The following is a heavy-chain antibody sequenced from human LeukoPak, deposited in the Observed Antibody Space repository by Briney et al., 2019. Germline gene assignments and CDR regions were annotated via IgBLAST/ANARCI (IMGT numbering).Heavy chain of an antibody. CDR2: IYYPGTI. J-gene: IGHJ4*02. CDR3: AKSKSLGLQYFDN. D-gene: IGHD1-7*01. Sequence: ETLSLTCTVSGGSISGYYWNWVRQSPEKGLEWIGYIYYPGTINYNPSLKARVTMSIDTSKNQFSLKLSSVTAADTAVYYCAKSKSLGLQYFDNWGQGTLATVSS. V-gene: IGHV4-59*01. CDR1: GGSISGYY.